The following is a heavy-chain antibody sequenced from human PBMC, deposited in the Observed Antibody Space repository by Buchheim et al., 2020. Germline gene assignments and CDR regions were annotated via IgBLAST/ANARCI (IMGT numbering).Heavy chain of an antibody. D-gene: IGHD5-18*01. CDR1: GGSISSYY. V-gene: IGHV4-59*01. CDR2: IYYSGST. Sequence: QVQLQESGPGLVKPSETLSLTCTVSGGSISSYYWSWIRQPPGKGLEWIGYIYYSGSTNYNPSLKSRVTISVDTSKNQFSLKLSSVTAADTAVYYRAREGSRDTAMDYWGQGTL. J-gene: IGHJ4*02. CDR3: AREGSRDTAMDY.